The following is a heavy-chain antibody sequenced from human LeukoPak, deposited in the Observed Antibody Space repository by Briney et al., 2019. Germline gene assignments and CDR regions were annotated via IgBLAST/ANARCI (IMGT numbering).Heavy chain of an antibody. CDR2: INHSGST. V-gene: IGHV4-34*01. CDR1: GGSFSGYY. J-gene: IGHJ5*02. CDR3: ARVNGSVPRWFDP. D-gene: IGHD3-10*01. Sequence: ASETLSRTCAAYGGSFSGYYWSWIRQPPGKGLEWIGEINHSGSTNYNPSLKSRVTISVDTSKNQFSLKLSSVTAADTAVYYCARVNGSVPRWFDPWGQGTLVTVSS.